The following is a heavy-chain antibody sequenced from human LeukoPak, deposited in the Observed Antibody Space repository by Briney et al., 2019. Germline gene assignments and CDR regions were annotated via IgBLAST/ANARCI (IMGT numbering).Heavy chain of an antibody. V-gene: IGHV3-30*02. CDR2: ILYDGSNK. Sequence: GGAPRLSSAAPLVTFIRDGTHWGPPAPRKGRWWGAFILYDGSNKYYADSVEGRFTISRDNSKNTLYLQMNSVRTENTAVYYCGRGGKWEVFRAAFDIWEKGTMVTVSS. CDR1: LVTFIRDG. J-gene: IGHJ3*02. D-gene: IGHD3-10*01. CDR3: GRGGKWEVFRAAFDI.